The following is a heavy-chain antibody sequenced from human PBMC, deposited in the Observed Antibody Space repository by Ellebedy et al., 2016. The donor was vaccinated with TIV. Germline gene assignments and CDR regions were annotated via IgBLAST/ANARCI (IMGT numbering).Heavy chain of an antibody. Sequence: SETLSLXXNVSGGSISGTYTSYYWGWIRQPPGKGLEWIGSIYDSGRTHYNPSLKSRVTISVDTSKNQFSLKLSSVTAADTAVYYCARLVKGGYGDGSNAFDIWGQGTMVTVSS. D-gene: IGHD4-17*01. V-gene: IGHV4-39*01. CDR2: IYDSGRT. J-gene: IGHJ3*02. CDR3: ARLVKGGYGDGSNAFDI. CDR1: GGSISGTYTSYY.